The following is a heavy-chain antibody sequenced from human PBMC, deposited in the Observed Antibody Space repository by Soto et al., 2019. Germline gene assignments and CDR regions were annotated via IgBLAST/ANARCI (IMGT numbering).Heavy chain of an antibody. V-gene: IGHV1-46*03. D-gene: IGHD3-9*01. CDR1: GYTFTSYY. J-gene: IGHJ4*02. Sequence: QVQLVQSGAEVKKPGASVKVSCKASGYTFTSYYMHWVRQAPGQGLEWMGIINPSGGNTSYAQKFPGRGTKTRGATTSAVYRELGSLRSEDTAVYYCARGHRYFDGSVPDYWGRGTLVTVSS. CDR2: INPSGGNT. CDR3: ARGHRYFDGSVPDY.